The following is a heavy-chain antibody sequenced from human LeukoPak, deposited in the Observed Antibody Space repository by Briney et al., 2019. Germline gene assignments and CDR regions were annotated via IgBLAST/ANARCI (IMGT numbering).Heavy chain of an antibody. CDR3: AKRGVVIRVFLVGFHKEANYFDS. CDR1: GITLSNYG. V-gene: IGHV3-23*01. D-gene: IGHD3-10*01. CDR2: ISGSGGGT. J-gene: IGHJ4*02. Sequence: GGSLRLSCAVSGITLSNYGMSWVRQAPGKGLEWVAGISGSGGGTHYADSVKGRFTISRDNSRNTLFLQMNSLRAEDTAVYFCAKRGVVIRVFLVGFHKEANYFDSWGQGALVTVSS.